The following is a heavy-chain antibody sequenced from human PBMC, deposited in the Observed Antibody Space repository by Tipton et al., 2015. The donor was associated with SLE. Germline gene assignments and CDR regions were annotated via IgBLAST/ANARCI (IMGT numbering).Heavy chain of an antibody. CDR1: GGSISSGGYY. D-gene: IGHD3-16*01. CDR2: IYYSGST. J-gene: IGHJ2*01. CDR3: ARKRLPDLDFDL. V-gene: IGHV4-31*03. Sequence: TLSLTCTVSGGSISSGGYYWSWIRQHPGKGLEWIGYIYYSGSTYYNPSLKSRVTISIDTYKNQFSLKLSSVTAADTAVYYCARKRLPDLDFDLWGRGTLVTVSS.